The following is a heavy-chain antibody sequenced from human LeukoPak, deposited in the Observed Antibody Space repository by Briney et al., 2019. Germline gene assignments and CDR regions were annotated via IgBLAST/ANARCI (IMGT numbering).Heavy chain of an antibody. D-gene: IGHD4-11*01. J-gene: IGHJ5*02. Sequence: PGGSLRLSCAASGFTFSNYGMHWVRQAPGKGLEWVAFIRHDGSNKYYADSVKGRFTISRDNSKNTLYLQMNSLRAEDTAVYYCAVDYLDWFDPWGQGTLVTVSS. V-gene: IGHV3-30*02. CDR3: AVDYLDWFDP. CDR2: IRHDGSNK. CDR1: GFTFSNYG.